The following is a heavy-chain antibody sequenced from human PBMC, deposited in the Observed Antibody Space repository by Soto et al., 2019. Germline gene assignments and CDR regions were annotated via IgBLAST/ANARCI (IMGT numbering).Heavy chain of an antibody. CDR3: AKGCGRGYDLWGY. J-gene: IGHJ4*02. CDR2: ISDDGSSK. D-gene: IGHD5-12*01. CDR1: GFTFNNYG. Sequence: QVPLVESGGGVVQPGRSLRLSCTASGFTFNNYGIHWFRHATGKRLERVAVISDDGSSKYYADSVKGRFTISRANSKNTVYLQMNSLSTEDPAMYYCAKGCGRGYDLWGYWCRGTLVTVSS. V-gene: IGHV3-30*18.